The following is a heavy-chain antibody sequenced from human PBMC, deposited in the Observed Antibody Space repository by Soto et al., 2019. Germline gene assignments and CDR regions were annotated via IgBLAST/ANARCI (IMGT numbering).Heavy chain of an antibody. CDR2: ISYDGSNK. CDR1: GFTFSSYG. Sequence: QVQLVESGGGVVQPGRSLRLSCAASGFTFSSYGMHWVRQAPGKGLEWVAVISYDGSNKYYADSVKGRFTISRDNSKNTLYLQMNSLRAEDTAVYYCAKDRSPIAAVVPMYYYGMDVWGQGTTVTVSS. V-gene: IGHV3-30*18. CDR3: AKDRSPIAAVVPMYYYGMDV. D-gene: IGHD6-13*01. J-gene: IGHJ6*02.